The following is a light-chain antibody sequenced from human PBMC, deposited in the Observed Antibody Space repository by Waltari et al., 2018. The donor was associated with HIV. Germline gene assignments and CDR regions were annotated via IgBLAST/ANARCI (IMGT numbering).Light chain of an antibody. CDR1: SSDVGTYNY. CDR2: EVT. Sequence: QSALTQPASVSGSFGPSITISCTGISSDVGTYNYVSWYQQHPGKAPKLIIYEVTHRPSGVSNRFSGSKSGNTASLTISGLQAEDEADYSCSSYTSNNILVFGGGTKLTVL. V-gene: IGLV2-14*01. J-gene: IGLJ3*02. CDR3: SSYTSNNILV.